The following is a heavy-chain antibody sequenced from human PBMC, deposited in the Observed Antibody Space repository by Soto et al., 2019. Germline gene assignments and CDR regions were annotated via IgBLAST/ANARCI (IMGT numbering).Heavy chain of an antibody. CDR3: ARHQEVSGWAPFDY. D-gene: IGHD6-19*01. J-gene: IGHJ4*02. V-gene: IGHV4-59*08. CDR1: GASISSYY. Sequence: SESLSLTCTVSGASISSYYWSWIRQPPGKGLEWIGYIYSSGITNYNPSLKSRVTISLDTSKSQFSLKLSSVTAADTAVYYCARHQEVSGWAPFDYWGQGTLVTVSS. CDR2: IYSSGIT.